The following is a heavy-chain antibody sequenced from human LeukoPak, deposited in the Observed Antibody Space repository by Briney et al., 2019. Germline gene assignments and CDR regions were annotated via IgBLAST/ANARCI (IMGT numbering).Heavy chain of an antibody. CDR3: ASTPTSMVRGVMAIDY. CDR2: VNGDGSDT. D-gene: IGHD3-10*01. Sequence: GGSLRLSCAASGFTFSSYSMNWVRQAPGKGPVWVSCVNGDGSDTLYADSVKGRFTISRDNSKNTLYLQMNSLRAEDTAVYYCASTPTSMVRGVMAIDYWGQGTLVTVSS. J-gene: IGHJ4*02. CDR1: GFTFSSYS. V-gene: IGHV3-74*01.